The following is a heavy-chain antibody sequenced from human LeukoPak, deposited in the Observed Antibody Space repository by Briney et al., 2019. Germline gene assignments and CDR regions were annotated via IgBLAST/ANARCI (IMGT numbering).Heavy chain of an antibody. D-gene: IGHD2-21*01. CDR1: GFTFSSYA. J-gene: IGHJ4*02. Sequence: GGSLRLSCAASGFTFSSYAMSWVRQAPGKGLEWVSAISGSGGSTYYADSVKGRFTISRDNSKDMLDLQMNSLRAEDTAVYYCAKDWEAYCGGDCYSAFDSWGQGTLVTVSS. CDR3: AKDWEAYCGGDCYSAFDS. V-gene: IGHV3-23*01. CDR2: ISGSGGST.